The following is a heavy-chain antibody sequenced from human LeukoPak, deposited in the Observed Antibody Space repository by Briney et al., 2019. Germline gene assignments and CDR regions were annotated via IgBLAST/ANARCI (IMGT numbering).Heavy chain of an antibody. D-gene: IGHD6-19*01. V-gene: IGHV3-21*01. CDR3: ARHSGWYPLDY. CDR1: GFTFSSYS. CDR2: ISSSSSYI. J-gene: IGHJ4*02. Sequence: GGSLRLSCAASGFTFSSYSMNWVRQAPGKGLEWVSSISSSSSYIYYADSVKGRFTISRNNAKNSLYLQMNSLRAEGTAVYYCARHSGWYPLDYWSQGTLVTVSS.